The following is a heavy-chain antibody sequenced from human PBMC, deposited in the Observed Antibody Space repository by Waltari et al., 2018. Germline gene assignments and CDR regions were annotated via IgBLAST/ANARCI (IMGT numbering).Heavy chain of an antibody. CDR3: ARVVTAARRTIQSFDY. Sequence: QVQLQQWGAGLLKPSETLSLTCAVYGGSFSGYYWRWIRQPPGKGLEWIGEINHSGSTNYNPSLKSRVTISVDTSKNQFSRNLSSVTAADTAVYYCARVVTAARRTIQSFDYWGQGTLVTVSS. CDR2: INHSGST. D-gene: IGHD6-6*01. V-gene: IGHV4-34*01. J-gene: IGHJ4*02. CDR1: GGSFSGYY.